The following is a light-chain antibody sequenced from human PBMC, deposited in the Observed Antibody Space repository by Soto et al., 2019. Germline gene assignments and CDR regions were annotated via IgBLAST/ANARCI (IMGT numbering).Light chain of an antibody. V-gene: IGKV3-15*01. CDR1: PSVSRY. CDR2: GES. J-gene: IGKJ1*01. Sequence: ESVLTQSPATLSLSPGERSTLSCRASPSVSRYLAWYQHQTGQAPRILIYGESTRATGIPDRFSGSGSGTELNLTISRLQSEDFAVYYCQQYNNWPRTCGQGTKVDIK. CDR3: QQYNNWPRT.